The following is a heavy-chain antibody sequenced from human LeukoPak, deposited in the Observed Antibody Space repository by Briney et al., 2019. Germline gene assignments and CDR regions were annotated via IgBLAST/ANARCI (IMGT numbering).Heavy chain of an antibody. V-gene: IGHV3-30*02. J-gene: IGHJ4*02. CDR2: IRNDGSDK. CDR3: AKEQDLVGTTYYFGH. Sequence: PGGSLRLSCAASGFTFSNYGIHWVRQAPGKGLEWVAFIRNDGSDKYYADSVRGRFTISQDNSKNTVYLQMNSLRAEDTAVYYCAKEQDLVGTTYYFGHWGQGTLVTVSS. CDR1: GFTFSNYG. D-gene: IGHD1-26*01.